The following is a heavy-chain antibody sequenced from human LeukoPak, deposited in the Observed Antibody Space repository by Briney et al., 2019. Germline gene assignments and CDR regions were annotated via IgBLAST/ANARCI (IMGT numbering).Heavy chain of an antibody. J-gene: IGHJ3*02. D-gene: IGHD3-22*01. V-gene: IGHV3-30*18. Sequence: PGGSLRLSCAASGFTFRSYGMHWVRQAPGKGLEWVAVISYDGSIKDYSESVKGRFTISRVNSMDTVYLQMNSLRAEDTAVYYCAKEITMIVVVPLGAFDIWGQGTMVTVSS. CDR1: GFTFRSYG. CDR3: AKEITMIVVVPLGAFDI. CDR2: ISYDGSIK.